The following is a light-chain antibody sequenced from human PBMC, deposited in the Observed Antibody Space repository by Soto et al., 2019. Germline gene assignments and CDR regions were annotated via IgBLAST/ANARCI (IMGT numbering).Light chain of an antibody. CDR1: SSDVGGYNY. Sequence: QSVLTQPASVSGSPGQSITISCTGTSSDVGGYNYVSWYRQHPGKAPKLLIYEVFKRPSEIPARFSASKSGNTASLIVSGLQPEDEAEYFCSSFADGFNVVFGGGTKLTVL. V-gene: IGLV2-8*01. CDR2: EVF. CDR3: SSFADGFNVV. J-gene: IGLJ2*01.